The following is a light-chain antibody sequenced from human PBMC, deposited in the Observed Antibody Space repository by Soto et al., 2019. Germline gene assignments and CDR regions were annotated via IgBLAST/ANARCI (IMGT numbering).Light chain of an antibody. Sequence: QAVVTQEPSLTVSPGGTVTLTCGSSTGTVTSGHYPYWFQQKPGQAPRTLIYDTSKKHSCTPARFSGSLLGGKAALTLSGEQPEDEAEYSCLVSSSGGRVFGGGTKLTVL. V-gene: IGLV7-46*01. CDR3: LVSSSGGRV. J-gene: IGLJ2*01. CDR2: DTS. CDR1: TGTVTSGHY.